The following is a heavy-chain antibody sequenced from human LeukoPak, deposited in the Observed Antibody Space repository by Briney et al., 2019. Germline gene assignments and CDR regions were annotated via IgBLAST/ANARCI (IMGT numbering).Heavy chain of an antibody. J-gene: IGHJ4*02. Sequence: SETLSLTWTVAGGSISSSSYGWGWVRQPRGKGLEWIVSIYYSGSTYYDPSRERLFTLSVDTSKNQFSLKLSSVTAADTAVYYCARQSYVWGSYRHPYYFDYWGQGTLVTVSS. D-gene: IGHD3-16*02. CDR2: IYYSGST. CDR3: ARQSYVWGSYRHPYYFDY. CDR1: GGSISSSSYG. V-gene: IGHV4-39*01.